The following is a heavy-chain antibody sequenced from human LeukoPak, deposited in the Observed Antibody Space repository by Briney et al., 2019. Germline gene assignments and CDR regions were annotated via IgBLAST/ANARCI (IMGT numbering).Heavy chain of an antibody. D-gene: IGHD3-22*01. V-gene: IGHV3-15*01. CDR2: IFSRAAGGTT. CDR3: TRGSHSGDSSDFDN. CDR1: GFTFTNAW. Sequence: GGSLRLSCAASGFTFTNAWMNWARQAPGKGLEWVGRIFSRAAGGTTEYTASAKRRFTISRDDSINMLFLQMNSLSTEDTAVYYCTRGSHSGDSSDFDNWGQGTLVSVSS. J-gene: IGHJ4*02.